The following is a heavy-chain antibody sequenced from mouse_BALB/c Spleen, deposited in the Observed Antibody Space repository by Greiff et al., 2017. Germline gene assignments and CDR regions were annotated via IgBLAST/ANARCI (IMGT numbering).Heavy chain of an antibody. Sequence: QVQLKESGAELAKPGASVKMSCKASGYTFTSYWMHWVKQRPGQGLEWIGYINPSTGYTEYNQKFKDKATLTADKSSSTAYMQLSSLTSEDSAVYYCASATRSLYWYFDVWGAGTTVTVSS. CDR2: INPSTGYT. V-gene: IGHV1-7*01. CDR1: GYTFTSYW. CDR3: ASATRSLYWYFDV. J-gene: IGHJ1*01. D-gene: IGHD6-2*01.